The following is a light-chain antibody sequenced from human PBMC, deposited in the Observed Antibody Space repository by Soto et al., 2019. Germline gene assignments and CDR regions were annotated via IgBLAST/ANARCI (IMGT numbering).Light chain of an antibody. Sequence: DIQMTQSPSSLSASLGDRVTITCQASQDVRKYLSWYQQKARKAPKLVXXDASNLETGAPSRFSGSGSGTDXTFTXXSLQPEDIATYYCQQRHNLPHTFGPGAKVDIK. CDR3: QQRHNLPHT. J-gene: IGKJ3*01. CDR1: QDVRKY. V-gene: IGKV1-33*01. CDR2: DAS.